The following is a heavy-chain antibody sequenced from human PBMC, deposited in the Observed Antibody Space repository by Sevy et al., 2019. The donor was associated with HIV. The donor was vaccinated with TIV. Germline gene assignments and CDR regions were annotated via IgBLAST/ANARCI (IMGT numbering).Heavy chain of an antibody. V-gene: IGHV3-13*05. J-gene: IGHJ6*02. CDR2: VGPAGDQ. Sequence: GGSLRLSCVAAGFTFSSYDMHWVRQVTGKGLEWISGVGPAGDQFYPGSVKGRFTISRENAKNSFYLQMNNLRAGDTAVYYFARSGGYSDYGMDVWGQGTTVTVSS. CDR3: ARSGGYSDYGMDV. CDR1: GFTFSSYD. D-gene: IGHD5-12*01.